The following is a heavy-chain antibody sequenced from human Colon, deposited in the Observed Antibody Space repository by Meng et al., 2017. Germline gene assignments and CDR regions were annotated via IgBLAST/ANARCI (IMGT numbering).Heavy chain of an antibody. D-gene: IGHD3-16*01. CDR3: ARPTYGLLGY. CDR1: GFTFSSYS. V-gene: IGHV3-7*01. Sequence: GESLKISCAASGFTFSSYSMNWVRQAPGKGLEWVANINKDGSEIYYMDSVKGRFTISRDNAKNSVYLQMNSLRVEDTAVYYCARPTYGLLGYWGQGTLVTVSS. CDR2: INKDGSEI. J-gene: IGHJ4*02.